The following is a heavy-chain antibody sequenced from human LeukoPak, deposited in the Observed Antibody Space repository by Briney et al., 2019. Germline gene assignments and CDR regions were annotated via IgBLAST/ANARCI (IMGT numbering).Heavy chain of an antibody. CDR3: ARYLRITMVRGADLDY. Sequence: GGSLRLSCAASGFTFSSYGMHWVRQAPGKGLEWVAFIRYDGSNKYYADSVKGRFTISRDNSKNTLYLQMNSLRAEDAAVYYCARYLRITMVRGADLDYWGQGTLVTVSS. J-gene: IGHJ4*02. V-gene: IGHV3-30*02. D-gene: IGHD3-10*01. CDR2: IRYDGSNK. CDR1: GFTFSSYG.